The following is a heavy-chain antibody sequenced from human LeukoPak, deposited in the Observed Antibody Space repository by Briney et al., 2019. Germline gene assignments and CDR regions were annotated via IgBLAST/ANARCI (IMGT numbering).Heavy chain of an antibody. Sequence: PSETLSLTCTVPGGSISSYYWSWVRHPQGEGLEWIGYIYYSGSTNYNPSLKSRVTLSVDTSKNQFSLKLSSVAAADTAVYYCARGGNYYESRGYYYFDYWGQGTLVTVSS. CDR1: GGSISSYY. V-gene: IGHV4-59*01. CDR2: IYYSGST. CDR3: ARGGNYYESRGYYYFDY. J-gene: IGHJ4*02. D-gene: IGHD3-22*01.